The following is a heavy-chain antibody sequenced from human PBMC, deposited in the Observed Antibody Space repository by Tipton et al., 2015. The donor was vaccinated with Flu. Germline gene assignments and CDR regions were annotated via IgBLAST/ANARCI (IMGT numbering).Heavy chain of an antibody. J-gene: IGHJ4*02. D-gene: IGHD3-9*01. CDR2: ISHDGSEK. Sequence: SLRLSCATSGFTFGHYWMNWVRQAPGKGLEWVANISHDGSEKHYVESVMGRFTISRDNARNSLYLQMNSLRADDTAIYYCARTIALNYWGLGSLVTVSS. CDR1: GFTFGHYW. CDR3: ARTIALNY. V-gene: IGHV3-7*01.